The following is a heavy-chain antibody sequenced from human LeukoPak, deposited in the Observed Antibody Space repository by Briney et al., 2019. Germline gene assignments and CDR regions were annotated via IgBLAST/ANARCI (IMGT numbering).Heavy chain of an antibody. J-gene: IGHJ3*02. V-gene: IGHV3-21*01. CDR2: ISSSSSYI. CDR1: GFTFSSYS. Sequence: GGSLRLSCAASGFTFSSYSMNWVRQAPGKGLEWVSSISSSSSYIYYADSVKGRFTISRDNAKNPLYLQMNSLRAEDTAVYYCARDGGSAAFDIWGQGTMVTVSS. D-gene: IGHD3-10*01. CDR3: ARDGGSAAFDI.